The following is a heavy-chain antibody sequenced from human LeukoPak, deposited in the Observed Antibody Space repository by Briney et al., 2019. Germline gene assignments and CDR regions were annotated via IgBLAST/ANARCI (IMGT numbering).Heavy chain of an antibody. CDR1: GFTVYDYN. CDR3: AKDSTPYSYGWVNWFDP. CDR2: ITWDGVST. Sequence: PGGSLRLSCAASGFTVYDYNMHWVRQVPGKGLEWVSHITWDGVSTYYADSVKGRFTISRDNSKNTLYLQMNSLRAEDTAVYYCAKDSTPYSYGWVNWFDPWGQGTLVTVSS. J-gene: IGHJ5*02. D-gene: IGHD5-18*01. V-gene: IGHV3-43*01.